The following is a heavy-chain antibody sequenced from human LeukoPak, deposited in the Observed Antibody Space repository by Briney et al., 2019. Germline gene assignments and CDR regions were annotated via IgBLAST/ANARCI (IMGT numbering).Heavy chain of an antibody. CDR3: AKDSYDSSGYYYGDY. CDR1: GFTFSSYA. CDR2: ISGSGGST. J-gene: IGHJ4*02. V-gene: IGHV3-23*01. Sequence: PGGSLRLSCAASGFTFSSYAMSWVRQAPGKGLEWVSAISGSGGSTYYAGSVKGRFTISRDNSKNTLYLQMNSLRAEDTAVYYCAKDSYDSSGYYYGDYWGQGTLVTVSS. D-gene: IGHD3-22*01.